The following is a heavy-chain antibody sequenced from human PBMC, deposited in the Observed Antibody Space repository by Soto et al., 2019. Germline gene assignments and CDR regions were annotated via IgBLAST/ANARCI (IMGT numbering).Heavy chain of an antibody. CDR3: AKDLTMIPGGAFDI. D-gene: IGHD3-22*01. CDR2: ISYDGSNK. Sequence: GGSLRLSCAASGFTFSSYGIHWVRQAPGKGLEWVAVISYDGSNKYYADSVKGRFTISRDNSKNTLYLQMNSLRAEDTAVYYCAKDLTMIPGGAFDIWGQGTMVTVSS. CDR1: GFTFSSYG. J-gene: IGHJ3*02. V-gene: IGHV3-30*18.